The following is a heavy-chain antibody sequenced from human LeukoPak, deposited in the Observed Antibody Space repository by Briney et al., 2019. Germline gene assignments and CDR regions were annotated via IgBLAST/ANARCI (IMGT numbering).Heavy chain of an antibody. CDR1: GYSFTSYW. CDR3: ARHGLDGYSSSSPFYYGMDV. D-gene: IGHD6-6*01. CDR2: IYPGDSET. Sequence: GESLKISCKGSGYSFTSYWIDWVRQMPGKGLEWMGVIYPGDSETRYSPSFQGQVTISADKSISTAYLQWSSLKASDSAIYYCARHGLDGYSSSSPFYYGMDVWGQGTTVTVSS. V-gene: IGHV5-51*01. J-gene: IGHJ6*02.